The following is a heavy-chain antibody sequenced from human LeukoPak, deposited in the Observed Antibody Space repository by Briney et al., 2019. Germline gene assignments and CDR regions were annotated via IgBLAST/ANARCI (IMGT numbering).Heavy chain of an antibody. D-gene: IGHD2-2*01. CDR2: ISGSGGST. Sequence: GGSLRLSCAASKFTFSNYAMSWVRQTPGRGLEWVSAISGSGGSTYYADSVMGRFTISRDNSKNTLYLQMNSLRSEDTAVYYCARSRCGLFHVVVPAAMDGPHYYYYYYMDVWGKGTTVTVSS. CDR1: KFTFSNYA. CDR3: ARSRCGLFHVVVPAAMDGPHYYYYYYMDV. V-gene: IGHV3-23*01. J-gene: IGHJ6*03.